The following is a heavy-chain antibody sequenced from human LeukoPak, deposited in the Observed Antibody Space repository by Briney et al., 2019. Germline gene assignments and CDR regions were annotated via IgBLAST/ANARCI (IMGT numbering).Heavy chain of an antibody. J-gene: IGHJ3*02. D-gene: IGHD3-9*01. CDR1: GGSISSGDYY. CDR3: ARGPGYYRGAFDI. V-gene: IGHV4-30-4*01. CDR2: IYYGGST. Sequence: PSETLSLTCTVSGGSISSGDYYWSWIRQPPGKGLEWIGYIYYGGSTYYNPSLKSRVTISVDTSKNQFSLKLSSVTAADTAVYYCARGPGYYRGAFDIWGQGTMVTVSS.